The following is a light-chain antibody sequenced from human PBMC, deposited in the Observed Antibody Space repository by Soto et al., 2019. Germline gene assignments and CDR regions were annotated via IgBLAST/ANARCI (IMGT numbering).Light chain of an antibody. J-gene: IGLJ2*01. CDR3: AAWDDSLSGRGV. Sequence: QSVLPQPPSASGTPGQRVTISCSGSSSNIGNNYVYWYQMVPGTAPKLHIYRNNQRPSGVPDRCYGSRSGTSASLAISGLRSEDEAYYYCAAWDDSLSGRGVFGGGTKLTVL. CDR2: RNN. V-gene: IGLV1-47*01. CDR1: SSNIGNNY.